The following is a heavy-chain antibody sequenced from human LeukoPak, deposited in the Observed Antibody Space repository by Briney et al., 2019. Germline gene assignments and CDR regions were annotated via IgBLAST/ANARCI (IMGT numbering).Heavy chain of an antibody. CDR1: GHTFTSYY. J-gene: IGHJ4*02. D-gene: IGHD3-3*01. CDR3: ASLQKGATADFDY. Sequence: ASVKVSCKASGHTFTSYYMHWVRQAPGQGLEWMGIINPSGGSTSYAQKFQGKVTMTRDTSTSTVYMELSSLRSEDTAVYYCASLQKGATADFDYWGQGTLVTVSS. V-gene: IGHV1-46*01. CDR2: INPSGGST.